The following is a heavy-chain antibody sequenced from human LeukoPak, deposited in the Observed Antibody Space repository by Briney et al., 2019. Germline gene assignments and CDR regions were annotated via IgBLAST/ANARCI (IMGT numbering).Heavy chain of an antibody. Sequence: ASVRVSCKASGYTFTSYDINWVRQATGQGLEWMGWMNPNSGNTGYAQKFQGRVTMTRNTSISTAYMELSSLRSEDTAVYYCARAGDMYYYGSGSYSNYFDYWGQGTLVTVSS. J-gene: IGHJ4*02. CDR2: MNPNSGNT. CDR1: GYTFTSYD. V-gene: IGHV1-8*01. CDR3: ARAGDMYYYGSGSYSNYFDY. D-gene: IGHD3-10*01.